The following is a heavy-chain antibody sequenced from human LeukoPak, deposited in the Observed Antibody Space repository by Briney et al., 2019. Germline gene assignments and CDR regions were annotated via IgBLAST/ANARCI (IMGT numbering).Heavy chain of an antibody. CDR3: AYSGSYGHLGY. CDR2: IYSSVST. CDR1: GGSISSNAYY. J-gene: IGHJ4*02. V-gene: IGHV4-39*01. D-gene: IGHD1-26*01. Sequence: PSETLSLTCTVSGGSISSNAYYWAWIRQPPGKGLEWIGSIYSSVSTYYNPSLKSRVTISVDTSKNQFSLRLSSVTAADTALYYCAYSGSYGHLGYWGQGIPVTVAA.